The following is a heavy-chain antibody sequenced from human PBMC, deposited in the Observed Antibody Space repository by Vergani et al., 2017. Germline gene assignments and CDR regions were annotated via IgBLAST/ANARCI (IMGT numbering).Heavy chain of an antibody. CDR3: AGVDRYIRSGHFDY. CDR1: GGSFSGYY. J-gene: IGHJ4*02. Sequence: QVQLQQWGAGLLKPSETLSLTCAVYGGSFSGYYWSWIRQPPGKGLEWIGEINHSGSTNYNPSLKSRVTISVDTSKNQFSLKLSSVTAADTAVYYCAGVDRYIRSGHFDYWGQGTLVTVSS. CDR2: INHSGST. D-gene: IGHD3-10*01. V-gene: IGHV4-34*01.